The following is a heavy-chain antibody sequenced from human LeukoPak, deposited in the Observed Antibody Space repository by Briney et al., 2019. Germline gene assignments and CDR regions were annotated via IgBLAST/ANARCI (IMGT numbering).Heavy chain of an antibody. D-gene: IGHD2-21*02. CDR2: ISYDGYDK. CDR3: ARGDVDTPSGAPGGVDYFDP. Sequence: PGGSLRLSCAASGFTFNDYAMYWVRQTPGKGLEWVTLISYDGYDKSYADSVRGRFTISRDNSKNTLYLQMDSLRSEDTAVYYCARGDVDTPSGAPGGVDYFDPWGHGTSVTVSS. V-gene: IGHV3-30-3*01. CDR1: GFTFNDYA. J-gene: IGHJ5*02.